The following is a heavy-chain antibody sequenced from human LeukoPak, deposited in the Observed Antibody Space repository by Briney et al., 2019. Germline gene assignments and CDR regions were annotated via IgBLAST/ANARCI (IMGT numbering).Heavy chain of an antibody. Sequence: ETLSLTCIVSGGSISSGDYYWRWIRQPPGKGLEWVSTISISGDGTYYAGPVKGRFTMSRDKSKNTVYLQMSSLRAEDTAVYCARAAPGDCSSTSCSLFDNWGQGILVTVSS. CDR3: RAAPGDCSSTSCSLFDN. V-gene: IGHV3-23*01. D-gene: IGHD2-2*01. CDR1: GGSISSGDYY. CDR2: ISISGDGT. J-gene: IGHJ4*02.